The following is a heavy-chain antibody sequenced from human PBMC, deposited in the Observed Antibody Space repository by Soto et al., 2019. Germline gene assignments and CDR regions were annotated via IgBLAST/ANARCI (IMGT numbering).Heavy chain of an antibody. CDR3: ASELRTRDDYGDY. J-gene: IGHJ4*02. CDR1: GGSISSSSYY. CDR2: IYYSGST. V-gene: IGHV4-39*01. D-gene: IGHD2-15*01. Sequence: SETLSLTCTVSGGSISSSSYYWGWIRQPPGKGLEWIGSIYYSGSTYYNPSLKSRVTISVDTSKNQFSLKLSSVTAADTAVYYCASELRTRDDYGDYWGQGTLVTVSS.